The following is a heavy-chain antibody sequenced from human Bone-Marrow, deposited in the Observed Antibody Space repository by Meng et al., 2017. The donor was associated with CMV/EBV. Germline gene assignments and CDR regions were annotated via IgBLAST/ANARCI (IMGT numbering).Heavy chain of an antibody. CDR1: GFTFSSYW. D-gene: IGHD2-2*01. Sequence: GESLKISXAASGFTFSSYWMSWVRQAPGKGLEWVANIKQDGSEKYYVDSVTGRFPISRDNAKNTLYLQMNSLRAEDTAVYYCARGGHQLPQFDPWGQGTLVTVSS. V-gene: IGHV3-7*01. J-gene: IGHJ5*02. CDR3: ARGGHQLPQFDP. CDR2: IKQDGSEK.